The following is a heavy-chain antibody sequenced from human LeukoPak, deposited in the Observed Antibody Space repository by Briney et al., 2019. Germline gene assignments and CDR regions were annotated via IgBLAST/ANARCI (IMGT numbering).Heavy chain of an antibody. CDR3: ARTFGYYYYYMDV. V-gene: IGHV4-34*01. CDR1: GGSFSGYY. CDR2: INHSGST. D-gene: IGHD3-16*01. J-gene: IGHJ6*03. Sequence: SSETLSLTCAVYGGSFSGYYWSWIRQPPGKGLEWIGEINHSGSTDYNPSLKSRVTISVDTSKNQFSLKLSSVTAADTAVYYCARTFGYYYYYMDVWGKGTTVTVSS.